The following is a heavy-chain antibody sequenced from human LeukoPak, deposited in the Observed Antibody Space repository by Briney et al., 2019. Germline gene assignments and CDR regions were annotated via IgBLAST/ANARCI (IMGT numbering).Heavy chain of an antibody. Sequence: GGSLRLSCAASGFTFSSYEMNWVRQAPGKGLEWVSYISSSGSTIYYADSVKGRFTISRDNAKNSLYLQMNSLRAEDTAVYYCARDYYDSSGYYYVSDWGQGTLVTVSS. CDR2: ISSSGSTI. D-gene: IGHD3-22*01. CDR3: ARDYYDSSGYYYVSD. J-gene: IGHJ4*02. CDR1: GFTFSSYE. V-gene: IGHV3-48*03.